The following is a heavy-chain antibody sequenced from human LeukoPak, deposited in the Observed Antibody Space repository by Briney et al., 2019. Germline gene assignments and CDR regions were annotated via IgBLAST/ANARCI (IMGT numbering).Heavy chain of an antibody. V-gene: IGHV4-59*01. Sequence: PSETLSLTCTVSGGSISSYYWSWIRQPPGKGLEWVGYIYYSGSTNYNPSLKSRVTISVDTSKNQFSLKLNSVTAADTAVYYCARDPRGGTSRDNWFDPWGQGTLVTVSS. D-gene: IGHD1-1*01. CDR2: IYYSGST. J-gene: IGHJ5*02. CDR3: ARDPRGGTSRDNWFDP. CDR1: GGSISSYY.